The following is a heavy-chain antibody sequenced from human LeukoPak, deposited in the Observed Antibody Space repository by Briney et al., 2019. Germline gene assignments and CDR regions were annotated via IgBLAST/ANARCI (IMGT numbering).Heavy chain of an antibody. CDR1: GFTFTSYG. CDR3: ARDLSPVVRASPMGY. CDR2: ITHDGYYK. J-gene: IGHJ4*02. V-gene: IGHV3-30*03. D-gene: IGHD3-10*01. Sequence: HPGGSLRLSCAASGFTFTSYGMHWVRQAPGKGLEWVALITHDGYYKYYSDSVKGRFTISSDTSKNTLYLQMNSLRAEDTAVYYCARDLSPVVRASPMGYWGQGTLVTVSS.